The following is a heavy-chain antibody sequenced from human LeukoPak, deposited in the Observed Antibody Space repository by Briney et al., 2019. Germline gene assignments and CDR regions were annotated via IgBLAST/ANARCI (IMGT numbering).Heavy chain of an antibody. CDR1: GFTFSSYS. V-gene: IGHV3-21*01. CDR3: ARDPGSGSYKPDYYYGMDV. CDR2: ISSSSSYI. J-gene: IGHJ6*02. D-gene: IGHD3-10*01. Sequence: GGSLRLSCAVSGFTFSSYSMNWVRQAPGKGLEWVSSISSSSSYIYYADSVKGRFTISRDNAKNSLYLQMNSLRAEDTAVYYCARDPGSGSYKPDYYYGMDVWGQGTTVTVSS.